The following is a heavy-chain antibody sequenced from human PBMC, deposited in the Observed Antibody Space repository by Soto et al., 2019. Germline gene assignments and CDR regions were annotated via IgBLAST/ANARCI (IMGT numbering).Heavy chain of an antibody. J-gene: IGHJ4*02. CDR3: ARGERGVDTAIPLDY. CDR2: INHSGST. CDR1: GGSFSGYY. D-gene: IGHD5-18*01. V-gene: IGHV4-34*01. Sequence: PSETLSLTCAVYGGSFSGYYWSWIRQPPGKGLEWIGEINHSGSTNYNPSLKSRVTISVDTSKNQFSLKLSSVTAADTAVYYCARGERGVDTAIPLDYWGQGTLVTVSS.